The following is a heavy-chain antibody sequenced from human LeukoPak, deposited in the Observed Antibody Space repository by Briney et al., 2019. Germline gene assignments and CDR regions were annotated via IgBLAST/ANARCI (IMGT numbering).Heavy chain of an antibody. CDR2: YTGDN. V-gene: IGHV4-59*01. D-gene: IGHD6-19*01. Sequence: ETLSLTCSVSGDSISRFYWSWVRQPPGKGLEWIGYTGDNNYNPSLKSRVTISVDASKRQFSLKLTSVTAAHTAMYYCATVNIAVAGDASDIWGRGTMVTVSS. CDR3: ATVNIAVAGDASDI. J-gene: IGHJ3*02. CDR1: GDSISRFY.